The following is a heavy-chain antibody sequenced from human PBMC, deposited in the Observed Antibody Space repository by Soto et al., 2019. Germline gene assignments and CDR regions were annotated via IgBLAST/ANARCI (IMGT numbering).Heavy chain of an antibody. CDR3: ARGMFTTVTTFPNI. Sequence: QVQLVQSGAEVKKPGASVKVSCKASGYTFTSYTLHWVRQAPGQRPEWLGGINASKGNTKYSEKFQDRVTITRDPSATTVFLELSGLTSEATTLYFCARGMFTTVTTFPNIWGQETLVTVSS. J-gene: IGHJ3*02. D-gene: IGHD4-17*01. CDR2: INASKGNT. V-gene: IGHV1-3*01. CDR1: GYTFTSYT.